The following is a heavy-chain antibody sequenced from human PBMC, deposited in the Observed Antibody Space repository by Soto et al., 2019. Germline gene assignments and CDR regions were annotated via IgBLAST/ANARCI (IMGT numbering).Heavy chain of an antibody. CDR1: GGTFSSYA. CDR3: ASSVVNSSSWYSLDY. V-gene: IGHV1-69*13. CDR2: IIPIFGTA. D-gene: IGHD6-13*01. Sequence: RASVKVSCKASGGTFSSYAISWVRQAPGQGLEWMGGIIPIFGTANYAQKFQGRVTITADESTSTAYMELSSLRSEDTAVYYCASSVVNSSSWYSLDYWGQGTLVTVSS. J-gene: IGHJ4*02.